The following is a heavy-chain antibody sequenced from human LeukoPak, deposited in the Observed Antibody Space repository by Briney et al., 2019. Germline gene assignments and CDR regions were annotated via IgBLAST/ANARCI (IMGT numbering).Heavy chain of an antibody. J-gene: IGHJ4*02. CDR1: GGSIGSNTYF. CDR3: ARYGSGSYVPFDY. Sequence: SETLSLTCSVSGGSIGSNTYFWGWIRQPPGKGLEWIGSIYYSGNTYYNPSLKSRVAISVDTSKNQFSLKLNSVTAADTAVYYCARYGSGSYVPFDYWGQGTPVTVSS. D-gene: IGHD3-10*01. CDR2: IYYSGNT. V-gene: IGHV4-39*01.